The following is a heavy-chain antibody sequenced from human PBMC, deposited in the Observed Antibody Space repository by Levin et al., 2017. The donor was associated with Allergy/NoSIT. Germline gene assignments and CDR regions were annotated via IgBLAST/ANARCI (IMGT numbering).Heavy chain of an antibody. Sequence: KSSETLSLTCTVSGGSISSYYWSWIRQPPGKGLEWIGCMYYSGNTKYNPSLKSRVTISLDTSKNQFSLKLSSVTAADTAVYYCARERVILGDTNYDYGMDVWGQGTTVTVSS. CDR1: GGSISSYY. D-gene: IGHD1-26*01. V-gene: IGHV4-59*01. J-gene: IGHJ6*02. CDR2: MYYSGNT. CDR3: ARERVILGDTNYDYGMDV.